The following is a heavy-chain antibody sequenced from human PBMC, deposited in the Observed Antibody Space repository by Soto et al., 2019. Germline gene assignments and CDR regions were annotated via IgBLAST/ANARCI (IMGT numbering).Heavy chain of an antibody. CDR1: GYTFTSYY. CDR2: MNPNSGNT. J-gene: IGHJ6*02. Sequence: ASVKVSCKASGYTFTSYYINWVRQATGQGLEWMGWMNPNSGNTGYAQKFQGRVTMTRNTSISTAYMELSSLRSEDTAVYYCARVGSGWSHYYYYYGMDVWGQGTTVTVSS. CDR3: ARVGSGWSHYYYYYGMDV. V-gene: IGHV1-8*01. D-gene: IGHD6-19*01.